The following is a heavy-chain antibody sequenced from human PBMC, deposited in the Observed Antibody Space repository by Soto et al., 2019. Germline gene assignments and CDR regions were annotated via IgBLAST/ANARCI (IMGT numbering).Heavy chain of an antibody. V-gene: IGHV3-30-3*01. CDR1: GFTFSSYA. CDR3: AGDSPLRQRGYSYGPVDY. CDR2: ISYDGSNK. Sequence: GGSLRLSCAASGFTFSSYAMHWVRQAPGKGLEWVAVISYDGSNKYYADSVKGRFTISRDNSKNTLYLQMNSLRAEDTAVYYCAGDSPLRQRGYSYGPVDYWGQGTLVTVSS. D-gene: IGHD5-18*01. J-gene: IGHJ4*02.